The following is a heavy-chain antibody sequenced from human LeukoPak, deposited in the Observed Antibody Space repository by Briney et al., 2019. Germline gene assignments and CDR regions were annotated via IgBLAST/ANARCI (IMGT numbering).Heavy chain of an antibody. Sequence: SETLSLTCAVYGGSFSGYYWCWIRQPPGKGLEWIGEINHSGSTNYNPSLKSRVTISVDTSKNQFSLKLSSVTAADTAVYYCARYCSSTSCPPFDYWGQGTLVTVSS. CDR3: ARYCSSTSCPPFDY. CDR2: INHSGST. V-gene: IGHV4-34*01. D-gene: IGHD2-2*01. CDR1: GGSFSGYY. J-gene: IGHJ4*02.